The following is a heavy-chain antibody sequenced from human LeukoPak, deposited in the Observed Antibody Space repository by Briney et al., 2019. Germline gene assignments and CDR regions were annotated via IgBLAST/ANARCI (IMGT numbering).Heavy chain of an antibody. Sequence: GGSLRLSCAASGFTVSSNYMSWVRQAPGKGLEWVSVIYSGGSTYYADSVKGRFTISRDNSKNTLYLQMNSLRAEETAVYYCARGPTRSGSYFWGYLDYWGEGTLVTVSS. V-gene: IGHV3-53*01. CDR1: GFTVSSNY. CDR3: ARGPTRSGSYFWGYLDY. D-gene: IGHD3-10*01. CDR2: IYSGGST. J-gene: IGHJ4*02.